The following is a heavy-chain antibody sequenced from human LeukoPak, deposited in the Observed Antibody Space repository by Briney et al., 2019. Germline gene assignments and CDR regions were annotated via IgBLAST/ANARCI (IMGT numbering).Heavy chain of an antibody. CDR1: GFTFSSYA. Sequence: GGSLRLSCAASGFTFSSYAMSWVRQAPGKGLEWVSAISGSGGSTYYADSVKGRFTISRDNSENTLYLQMNSLRAEDTAVYYCAKDQYSSGWYAFDYWGQGTLVTVSS. D-gene: IGHD6-19*01. J-gene: IGHJ4*02. CDR3: AKDQYSSGWYAFDY. CDR2: ISGSGGST. V-gene: IGHV3-23*01.